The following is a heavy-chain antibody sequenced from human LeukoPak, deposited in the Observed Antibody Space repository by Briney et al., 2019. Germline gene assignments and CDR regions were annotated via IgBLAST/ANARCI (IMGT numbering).Heavy chain of an antibody. CDR2: ISWNSGSI. D-gene: IGHD6-19*01. J-gene: IGHJ5*02. CDR3: ARSAVAPFDP. Sequence: GRSLRLSCAASGFTFDDYAMHWVRQAPGKGLEWVSGISWNSGSIGYADSVKGRFTISRDNAKNSLYLQMNSLRAEDTALYYCARSAVAPFDPWGQGTLVTVSS. V-gene: IGHV3-9*01. CDR1: GFTFDDYA.